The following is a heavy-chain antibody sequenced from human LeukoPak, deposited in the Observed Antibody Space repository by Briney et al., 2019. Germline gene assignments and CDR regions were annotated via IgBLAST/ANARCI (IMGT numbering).Heavy chain of an antibody. J-gene: IGHJ1*01. CDR3: ATYKGDYGGNFPPRGGYFQH. V-gene: IGHV1-24*01. CDR2: FDPEDGET. D-gene: IGHD4-23*01. CDR1: GYTLTELS. Sequence: ASVKVSCKVSGYTLTELSMHWVRQAPGKGLEWMGGFDPEDGETIYAQKFQGRVTMTEDTSTDTAYMELSSLRSEDTAVYYCATYKGDYGGNFPPRGGYFQHWGQGTLVTVSS.